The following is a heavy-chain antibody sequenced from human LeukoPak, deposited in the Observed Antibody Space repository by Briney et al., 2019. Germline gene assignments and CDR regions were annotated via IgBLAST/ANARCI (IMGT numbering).Heavy chain of an antibody. CDR3: VTLKKVAFGMNY. CDR1: GFTFSSYW. V-gene: IGHV3-74*01. J-gene: IGHJ4*02. D-gene: IGHD3-10*01. Sequence: GGSLRLSCAASGFTFSSYWMHWVRQAPGKGLVWVSRINSDGSSTSYADSVKGRFTISRDNAKNTLYLQMNSLRAEDTAVYYCVTLKKVAFGMNYWGQGTLVTVSS. CDR2: INSDGSST.